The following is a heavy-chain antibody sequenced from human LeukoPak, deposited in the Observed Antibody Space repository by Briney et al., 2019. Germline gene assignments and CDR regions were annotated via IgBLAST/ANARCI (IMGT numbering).Heavy chain of an antibody. CDR2: IDASDSYT. Sequence: GESLKISCKSSGYNFTAYWISWVRQMPGKGLEWMGRIDASDSYTNYRPPFQGHVIISTDKSITTAYLQWSSLKASDTAMYYCARLRDGPLDFWGQGTLVSVSS. CDR1: GYNFTAYW. J-gene: IGHJ4*02. V-gene: IGHV5-10-1*01. CDR3: ARLRDGPLDF.